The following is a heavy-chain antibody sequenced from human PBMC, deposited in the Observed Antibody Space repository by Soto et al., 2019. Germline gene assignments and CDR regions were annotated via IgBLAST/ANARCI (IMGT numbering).Heavy chain of an antibody. Sequence: VGSLRLSCAASGFTFSSYSMDWVRQAPGKGLEWVSFISSSSTYIHYADSVKGRFTISRDDAKNSLYLQMNSLRAEDTAVYYCARGTGSKGMDVWGQGTTVTVSS. V-gene: IGHV3-21*01. J-gene: IGHJ6*02. CDR2: ISSSSTYI. CDR1: GFTFSSYS. CDR3: ARGTGSKGMDV. D-gene: IGHD4-4*01.